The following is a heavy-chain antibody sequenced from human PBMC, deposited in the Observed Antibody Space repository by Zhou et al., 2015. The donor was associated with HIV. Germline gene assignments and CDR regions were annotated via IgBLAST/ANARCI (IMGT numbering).Heavy chain of an antibody. CDR3: ARGTNYDALTPYYYYGMDV. V-gene: IGHV1-69*02. CDR2: IIPILGIA. CDR1: GGTFSSYT. Sequence: QVQLVQSGAEVKKPGSSVKVSCKASGGTFSSYTISWVRQAPGQGLEWMGRIIPILGIANYAQKFQGRVTITADKSTSTAYMELSSLRSEDTAVYYCARGTNYDALTPYYYYGMDVWGQGTTVTVSS. J-gene: IGHJ6*02. D-gene: IGHD3-3*01.